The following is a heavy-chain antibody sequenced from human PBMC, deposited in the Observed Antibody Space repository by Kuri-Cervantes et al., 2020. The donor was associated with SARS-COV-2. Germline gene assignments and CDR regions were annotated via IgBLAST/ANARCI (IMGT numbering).Heavy chain of an antibody. D-gene: IGHD2-2*01. V-gene: IGHV4-59*12. Sequence: SETLSLTCTVSGGSISSYYGSWIRQTPGKGLEWIGYIYYSGSTNYNPSPKSRVTISVDTSKNQFSLKLSSVTAADTAVYYCARLEGDIVVVPAAPYFDYWGQGTLVTVSS. J-gene: IGHJ4*02. CDR1: GGSISSYY. CDR2: IYYSGST. CDR3: ARLEGDIVVVPAAPYFDY.